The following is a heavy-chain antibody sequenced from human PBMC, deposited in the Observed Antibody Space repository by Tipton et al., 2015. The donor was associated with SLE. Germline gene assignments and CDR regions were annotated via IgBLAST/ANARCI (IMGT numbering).Heavy chain of an antibody. CDR1: GGSRSSSNYY. Sequence: TLSLTCTVSGGSRSSSNYYWGWIRQPPGKGLEWIGTIYYSGSTYYNPSLKSRVTISVDTSKNQFSLKLSSVTAADTAVYYCARFPSPYWGQGTLVTVSS. CDR3: ARFPSPY. CDR2: IYYSGST. J-gene: IGHJ4*02. V-gene: IGHV4-39*07.